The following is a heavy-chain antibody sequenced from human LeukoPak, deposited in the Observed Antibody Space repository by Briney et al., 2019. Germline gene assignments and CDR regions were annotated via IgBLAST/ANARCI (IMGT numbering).Heavy chain of an antibody. V-gene: IGHV4-39*07. CDR2: IYYSGST. J-gene: IGHJ4*02. CDR1: GGSISSSSYY. CDR3: ARSFRHPGELDY. D-gene: IGHD7-27*01. Sequence: SETLSLTCTVSGGSISSSSYYWGWIRQPPGRGLEWIGSIYYSGSTYYNPSLKSRVTISVDTSKNQFSLKLSSVTAADTAVYYCARSFRHPGELDYWGQGTLVTVSS.